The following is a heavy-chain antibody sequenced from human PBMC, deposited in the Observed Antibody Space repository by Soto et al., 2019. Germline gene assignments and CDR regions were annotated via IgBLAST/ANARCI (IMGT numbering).Heavy chain of an antibody. V-gene: IGHV3-23*01. CDR3: ATQSYDYVWGSYRRSFDY. CDR1: GFTFSSYA. CDR2: ISGSGGST. D-gene: IGHD3-16*02. J-gene: IGHJ4*02. Sequence: EVQLLESGGILVHPGGSLRLSCAASGFTFSSYAMTWVRQAPGKGLEWVSAISGSGGSTYYADSVKGRFTISRDNSKNTLYLQMNSLRAEDTAVYYCATQSYDYVWGSYRRSFDYWGQGTLVTVSS.